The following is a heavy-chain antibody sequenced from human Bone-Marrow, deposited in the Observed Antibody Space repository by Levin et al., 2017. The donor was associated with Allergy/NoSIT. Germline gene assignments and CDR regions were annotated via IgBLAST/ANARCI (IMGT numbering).Heavy chain of an antibody. CDR2: IYTSGST. CDR3: ARSPMVRGVGTYYYYMDV. CDR1: GGSINSGNYY. J-gene: IGHJ6*03. V-gene: IGHV4-61*02. Sequence: SETLSLTCTVSGGSINSGNYYWSWIRQPAGKGLEWIGRIYTSGSTNYKSSLKSRVTISVDTSKNQFSLKLSSVTAADTAVYYCARSPMVRGVGTYYYYMDVWGKGTTVTVSS. D-gene: IGHD3-10*01.